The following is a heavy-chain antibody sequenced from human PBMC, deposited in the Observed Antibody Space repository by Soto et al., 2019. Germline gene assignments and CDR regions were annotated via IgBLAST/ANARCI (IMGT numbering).Heavy chain of an antibody. CDR3: ASDCSGANCHDFFPNFDY. V-gene: IGHV1-3*01. CDR2: IDAGNGNT. J-gene: IGHJ4*01. D-gene: IGHD2-15*01. CDR1: GYTFINYA. Sequence: AAVQVSCKASGYTFINYAIHWVRQPPGRRGEGVGWIDAGNGNTRYSQRLQGRVTFNSDTPATTAYIELSSLRSEDTAVYYCASDCSGANCHDFFPNFDYWGHGTLVTVSS.